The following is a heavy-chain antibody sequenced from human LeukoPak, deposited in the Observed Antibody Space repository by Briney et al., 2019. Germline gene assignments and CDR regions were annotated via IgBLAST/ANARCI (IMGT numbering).Heavy chain of an antibody. V-gene: IGHV3-53*05. CDR2: IYMNGVT. Sequence: GSLRLSCAASGFTVSANYMSWVRQAPAKGLEWVSVIYMNGVTYHADSVKGRFTISRDDSKNTVYLQMNSLRAEDTAVYYCAKGGRWLLGSLYFDYWGQGALVTVSS. CDR1: GFTVSANY. CDR3: AKGGRWLLGSLYFDY. J-gene: IGHJ4*02. D-gene: IGHD5-12*01.